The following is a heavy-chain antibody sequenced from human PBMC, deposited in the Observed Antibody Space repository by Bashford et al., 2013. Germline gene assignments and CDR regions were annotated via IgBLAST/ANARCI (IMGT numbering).Heavy chain of an antibody. J-gene: IGHJ3*02. D-gene: IGHD3-10*01. CDR1: GGTFSSYV. CDR3: ARHYRDDAFDI. V-gene: IGHV1-69*13. Sequence: SVKVSCKASGGTFSSYVISWVRQAPGQGLEWMGEIIPIFGTANYAQKFQGRVTITADESTSTAYMELSSLRSEDTAIYYCARHYRDDAFDIWGQGTMVTVSS. CDR2: IIPIFGTA.